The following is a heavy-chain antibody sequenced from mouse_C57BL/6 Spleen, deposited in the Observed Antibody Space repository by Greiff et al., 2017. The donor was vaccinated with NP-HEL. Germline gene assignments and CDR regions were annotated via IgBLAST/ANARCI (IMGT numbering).Heavy chain of an antibody. CDR1: GYTFTDYY. CDR3: ARYHYGSRDYFDY. Sequence: QVQLQQSGAELVRPGASVKLSCKASGYTFTDYYINWVKQRPGQGLEWIARIYPGSGNTYYNEKFKGKATLTAEKSSSTAYLQLSSLTSEDSAVYFCARYHYGSRDYFDYWGQGTTLTVSS. J-gene: IGHJ2*01. D-gene: IGHD1-1*01. CDR2: IYPGSGNT. V-gene: IGHV1-76*01.